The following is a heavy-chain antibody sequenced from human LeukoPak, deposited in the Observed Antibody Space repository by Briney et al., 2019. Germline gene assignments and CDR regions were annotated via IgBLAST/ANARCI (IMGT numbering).Heavy chain of an antibody. V-gene: IGHV4-38-2*02. D-gene: IGHD1-14*01. CDR2: IYHSGST. CDR1: GYSISSGYY. J-gene: IGHJ3*02. Sequence: SETLSLTCTVSGYSISSGYYWGWIRQPPGKGLEWIGSIYHSGSTYYNPSLKSRVTISVDTSQNQFSLRLSSVTAADTAVYYCARDITDGRAFDIWGQETKVTVSS. CDR3: ARDITDGRAFDI.